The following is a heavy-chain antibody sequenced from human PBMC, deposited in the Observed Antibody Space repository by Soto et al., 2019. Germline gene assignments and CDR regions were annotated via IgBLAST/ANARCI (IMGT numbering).Heavy chain of an antibody. CDR3: AKGFSYSVIDY. CDR2: ISYDGSNK. Sequence: QVPLVESGGGVVQPGRSLRLSCAASGFTFSTYGMHWVRQAPGKGLEGVAVISYDGSNKYYADSVKGRFTISRDNSKNTLYLQMSSLRAEDTAVYYCAKGFSYSVIDYWGQGTLVTVSS. CDR1: GFTFSTYG. D-gene: IGHD5-18*01. J-gene: IGHJ4*02. V-gene: IGHV3-30*18.